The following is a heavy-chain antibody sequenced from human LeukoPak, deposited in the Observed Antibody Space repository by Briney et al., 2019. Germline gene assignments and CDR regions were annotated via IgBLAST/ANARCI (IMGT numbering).Heavy chain of an antibody. V-gene: IGHV4-34*01. CDR1: GGSFSGYY. CDR3: GRSSGWYLKATSFDY. Sequence: PSETLSLTCAVYGGSFSGYYWSWIRQPPGKGLEWIGEINHSGSTNYNPSPKSRVTISVDTSKNQFSLKLSSVTAADTAVYYCGRSSGWYLKATSFDYWGQGTLVTVSS. D-gene: IGHD6-19*01. CDR2: INHSGST. J-gene: IGHJ4*02.